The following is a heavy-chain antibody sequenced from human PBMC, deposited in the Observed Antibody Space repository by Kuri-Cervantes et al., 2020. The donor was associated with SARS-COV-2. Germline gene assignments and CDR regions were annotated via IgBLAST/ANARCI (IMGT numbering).Heavy chain of an antibody. J-gene: IGHJ6*02. CDR3: ARSIAARRHYYYGMDV. D-gene: IGHD6-6*01. V-gene: IGHV5-10-1*01. CDR1: GYSFTSYW. CDR2: IDPSDSYT. Sequence: GESLKISCNGSGYSFTSYWISWVRQMPGKGLEWMGRIDPSDSYTNYSPSFQGHVTISADKSISTAYLQWSSLKASDTAMYYCARSIAARRHYYYGMDVWGQGTTVTVSS.